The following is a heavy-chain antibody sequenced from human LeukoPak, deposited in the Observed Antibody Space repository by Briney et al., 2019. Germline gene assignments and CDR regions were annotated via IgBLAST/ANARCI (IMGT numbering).Heavy chain of an antibody. CDR1: GFTFSSYS. V-gene: IGHV3-21*01. CDR2: ISSSSSYI. Sequence: PGGSLRLSCAASGFTFSSYSMNWVRQAPGKGLEWVSSISSSSSYIHYADSVKGRFTISRDNAKNSLYLQMNSLRDEDTAVYYCARDKPLWFGESEIDYWGQGTLVTVSS. J-gene: IGHJ4*02. D-gene: IGHD3-10*01. CDR3: ARDKPLWFGESEIDY.